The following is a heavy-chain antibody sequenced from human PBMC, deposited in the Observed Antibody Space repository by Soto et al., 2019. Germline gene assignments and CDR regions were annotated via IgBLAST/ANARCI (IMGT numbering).Heavy chain of an antibody. D-gene: IGHD1-26*01. CDR3: AGMYSGSPGGTFRY. Sequence: QVQLQESGPGLVKPSQTLSLTCTVSGGSISSGGYYWSWIRQHPGKGLEWIGYIYYSGSTYYNPSRRSSPTISVGTSTTQFSLKLSSVAAAHTAVYHCAGMYSGSPGGTFRYWGQRPLVTVSS. V-gene: IGHV4-31*01. CDR2: IYYSGST. J-gene: IGHJ4*02. CDR1: GGSISSGGYY.